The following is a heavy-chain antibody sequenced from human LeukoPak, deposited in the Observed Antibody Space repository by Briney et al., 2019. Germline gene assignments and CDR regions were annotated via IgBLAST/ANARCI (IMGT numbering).Heavy chain of an antibody. Sequence: GGSLRLSCAVSGFIFSDYFMTWMRHPRGRGPELGSYLTSSGDPTYYADSVKGRLTSSMDNVKNSLSLQMKRLRAEDTATYFCARIRFDCGTASCSKGGSMWFAAWGQGTLVTASS. CDR1: GFIFSDYF. V-gene: IGHV3-11*01. D-gene: IGHD2-2*01. J-gene: IGHJ5*02. CDR3: ARIRFDCGTASCSKGGSMWFAA. CDR2: LTSSGDPT.